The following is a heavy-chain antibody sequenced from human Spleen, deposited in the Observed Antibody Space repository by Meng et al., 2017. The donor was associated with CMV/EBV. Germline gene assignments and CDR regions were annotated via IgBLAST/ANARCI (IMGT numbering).Heavy chain of an antibody. V-gene: IGHV3-30*02. Sequence: GGSLRLSCAASGFTFSAYGMHWIRQAPGKGLEWVAFIRYDGSNKYYADSVKGRFTISRDHSKNTLYLQMNSLRAEDTAVYYCSRKRVYCSTTTCYRYYYFGMDICGQGTAVTVSS. D-gene: IGHD2-2*01. CDR2: IRYDGSNK. CDR3: SRKRVYCSTTTCYRYYYFGMDI. CDR1: GFTFSAYG. J-gene: IGHJ6*02.